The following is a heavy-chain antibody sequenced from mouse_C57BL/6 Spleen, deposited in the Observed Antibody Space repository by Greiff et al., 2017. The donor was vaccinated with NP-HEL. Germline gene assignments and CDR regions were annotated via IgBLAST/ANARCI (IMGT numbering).Heavy chain of an antibody. J-gene: IGHJ2*01. CDR2: IVPEDGDT. Sequence: VQLQQSGAELVRPGASVKLSCTASGFTITDYYMHWVKQRPEQGLAWIGRIVPEDGDTDYAPNFQGTATMTADPSSHPAYLQLSSRTSEDAAVYYGTTMTEGGYWGKGTTLTVAS. D-gene: IGHD1-1*02. CDR1: GFTITDYY. V-gene: IGHV14-1*01. CDR3: TTMTEGGY.